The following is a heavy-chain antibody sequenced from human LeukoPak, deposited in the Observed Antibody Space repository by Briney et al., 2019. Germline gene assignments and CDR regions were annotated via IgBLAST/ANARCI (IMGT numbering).Heavy chain of an antibody. V-gene: IGHV4-30-4*01. CDR3: ARSISTVTTLSFDY. CDR2: IYYSGST. CDR1: GGSISSGDYF. J-gene: IGHJ4*02. Sequence: PSQTLSLTCTVSGGSISSGDYFWSWIRQPPGKGLEWIGYIYYSGSTYYNASLKSRVTISLDTSKSRFSLKLSSVTAADTAVYYCARSISTVTTLSFDYWGQGTLVTVSS. D-gene: IGHD4-17*01.